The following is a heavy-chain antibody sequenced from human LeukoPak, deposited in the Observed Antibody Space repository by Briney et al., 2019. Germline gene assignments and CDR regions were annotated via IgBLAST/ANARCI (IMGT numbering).Heavy chain of an antibody. J-gene: IGHJ5*02. Sequence: SETLSLTCAVYGGSFSGYYWSWIRQPPGKGLEWIGEINHSGSTNYNPSLKSRVTISVDTSKNQFSLKLSSVTAADTAVYYCARETTVTTYNWFDPWGQGTLVTVSS. D-gene: IGHD4-17*01. CDR2: INHSGST. CDR1: GGSFSGYY. V-gene: IGHV4-34*01. CDR3: ARETTVTTYNWFDP.